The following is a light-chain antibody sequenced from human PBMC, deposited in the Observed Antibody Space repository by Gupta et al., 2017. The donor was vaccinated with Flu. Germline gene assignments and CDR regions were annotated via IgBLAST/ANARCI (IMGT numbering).Light chain of an antibody. J-gene: IGKJ1*01. V-gene: IGKV4-1*01. Sequence: SQSVLYSSNNKNYLAWYQQKPGQPPKLLIYWASTRESGVPDRFSGSGSGTDFTLTISSLQAEDVAVYSCQQYYSVPPTFGQGTKVEVK. CDR1: QSVLYSSNNKNY. CDR2: WAS. CDR3: QQYYSVPPT.